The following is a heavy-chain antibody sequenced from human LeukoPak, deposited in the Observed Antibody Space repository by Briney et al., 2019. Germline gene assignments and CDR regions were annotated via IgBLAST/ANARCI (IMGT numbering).Heavy chain of an antibody. Sequence: GGSLRLSCAASGFTFSSYEMNWVRQAPGKGLEWVSYISSSSSTIYYADSVKGRFTISRDNAKNSLYLQMNSLRAEDTAVYYCARAKITAAGDAFDIWGQGTMVTVSS. V-gene: IGHV3-48*01. J-gene: IGHJ3*02. CDR2: ISSSSSTI. CDR3: ARAKITAAGDAFDI. CDR1: GFTFSSYE. D-gene: IGHD6-13*01.